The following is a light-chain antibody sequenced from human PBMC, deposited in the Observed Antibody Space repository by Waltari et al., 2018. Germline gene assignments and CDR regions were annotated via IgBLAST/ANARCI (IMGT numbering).Light chain of an antibody. V-gene: IGLV2-14*01. Sequence: QSALTQPASVSGSPGQSLTISCTGTPTDVGGYDYVSWYQQHPGKAPKLMIFEVTNRPSGISNRFSGSKSGNTASLTISGLQADDEADYFCSSYTSSGTLVLFGGGTKLTVL. CDR2: EVT. J-gene: IGLJ2*01. CDR3: SSYTSSGTLVL. CDR1: PTDVGGYDY.